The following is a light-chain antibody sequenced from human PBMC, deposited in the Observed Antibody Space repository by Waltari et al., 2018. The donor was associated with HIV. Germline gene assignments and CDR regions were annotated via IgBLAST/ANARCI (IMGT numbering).Light chain of an antibody. CDR1: QSVGTY. V-gene: IGKV3-11*01. Sequence: EIVMTQSPATLSVSPGERATLSCRASQSVGTYSAWYQQKSGQAPRLLIYDTSNRATGIPARFSGSGSGTDFTLTISSLEPEDFAVYYCQQRFNWVTFGGGTKVELK. CDR3: QQRFNWVT. CDR2: DTS. J-gene: IGKJ4*01.